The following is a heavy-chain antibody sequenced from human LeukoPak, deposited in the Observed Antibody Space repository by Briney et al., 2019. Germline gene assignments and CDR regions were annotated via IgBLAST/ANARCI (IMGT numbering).Heavy chain of an antibody. J-gene: IGHJ4*02. CDR2: INPNSGGT. CDR1: GYTFTGYC. Sequence: PWASVRVSCKASGYTFTGYCMHWVRQAPGQGLEWMGWINPNSGGTNYAQKFQGRVTMTRDTSISTAYMELSRLRSDDTAVYYCARESYSGWYCDYWGQGTLVTVSS. V-gene: IGHV1-2*02. D-gene: IGHD6-19*01. CDR3: ARESYSGWYCDY.